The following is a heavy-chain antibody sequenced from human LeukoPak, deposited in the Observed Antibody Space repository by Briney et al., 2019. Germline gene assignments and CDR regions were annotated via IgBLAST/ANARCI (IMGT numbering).Heavy chain of an antibody. CDR1: GYTFTSYD. CDR2: IIPIFGTA. J-gene: IGHJ5*02. D-gene: IGHD3-10*01. Sequence: SVKVSCKASGYTFTSYDINWVRQTTGQGLEWMGRIIPIFGTANYAQKFQGRVTITTDESTSTAYMELSSLRSEDTAVYYCARDKFKGREGVLWFGEFPPNWFDPWGQGTLVTVSS. CDR3: ARDKFKGREGVLWFGEFPPNWFDP. V-gene: IGHV1-69*05.